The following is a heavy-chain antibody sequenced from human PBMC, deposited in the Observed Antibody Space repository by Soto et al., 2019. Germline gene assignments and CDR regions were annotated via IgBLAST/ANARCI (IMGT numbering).Heavy chain of an antibody. J-gene: IGHJ3*02. Sequence: PGESLKISCKGSGYSFTTYWIGWVRQMPGKGLEWMGVIYPGDPDTRYSPSFQGQVTISADKSISTTYLQWSILKSSDTAMYFCAGHRAARRLDALDICGQGTRITAS. CDR3: AGHRAARRLDALDI. D-gene: IGHD6-6*01. CDR2: IYPGDPDT. V-gene: IGHV5-51*01. CDR1: GYSFTTYW.